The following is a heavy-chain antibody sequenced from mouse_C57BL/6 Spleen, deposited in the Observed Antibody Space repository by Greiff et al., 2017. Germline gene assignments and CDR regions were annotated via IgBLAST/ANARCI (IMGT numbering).Heavy chain of an antibody. CDR2: ILPGSGST. CDR1: GYTFTGYW. D-gene: IGHD1-1*01. V-gene: IGHV1-9*01. CDR3: ARGGGYGSSPAWFAY. J-gene: IGHJ3*01. Sequence: QVQLQQSGAELMKPGASVKLSCKATGYTFTGYWIEWVKQRPGHGLEWIGEILPGSGSTNYNEKFKGKATFTADTSSNTAYMQLSSLTTEESAIYYCARGGGYGSSPAWFAYWGQGTLVTVSA.